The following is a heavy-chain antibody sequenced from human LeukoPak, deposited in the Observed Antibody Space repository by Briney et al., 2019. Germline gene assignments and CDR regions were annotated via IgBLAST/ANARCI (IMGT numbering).Heavy chain of an antibody. D-gene: IGHD3-22*01. CDR1: GYTFTGYY. Sequence: ASVKVSCKASGYTFTGYYMHWVRQAPGQGLEWMGWINPNSGGTNYAQKFQGRVTVTRDTSISTAYMELSRLRSDDTAVYYCARAPSHYDSSGYRLIYFDYWGQGTLVTVSS. CDR2: INPNSGGT. J-gene: IGHJ4*02. CDR3: ARAPSHYDSSGYRLIYFDY. V-gene: IGHV1-2*02.